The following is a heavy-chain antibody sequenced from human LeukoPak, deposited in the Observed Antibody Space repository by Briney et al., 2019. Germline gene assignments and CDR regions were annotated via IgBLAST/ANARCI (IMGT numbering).Heavy chain of an antibody. CDR1: GFTFSSYA. CDR3: AKSGSASDYDASDS. CDR2: ISGSGSST. D-gene: IGHD5-12*01. Sequence: GGSLRLSCAASGFTFSSYAMSWVRQAPGKGLEGVSAISGSGSSTYYADSVKGRFTISRDNSKNTLYVQMNSLRAEDTAVYYCAKSGSASDYDASDSRGQGTLVTVSS. V-gene: IGHV3-23*01. J-gene: IGHJ4*02.